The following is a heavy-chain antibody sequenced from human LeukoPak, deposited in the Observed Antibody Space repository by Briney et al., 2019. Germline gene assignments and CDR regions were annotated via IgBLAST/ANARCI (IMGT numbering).Heavy chain of an antibody. J-gene: IGHJ4*02. V-gene: IGHV3-21*01. CDR1: GFTFSSYS. Sequence: GGSLRLSCAASGFTFSSYSMNWVRQAPGKGLEWVSSISSSSSYIYYADSVKGRFTISRDNAKNSLYLQMNSLRAVDTAVYYCARGYRRDDILTGYYGDYFDYWGQGTLVTVSS. CDR2: ISSSSSYI. CDR3: ARGYRRDDILTGYYGDYFDY. D-gene: IGHD3-9*01.